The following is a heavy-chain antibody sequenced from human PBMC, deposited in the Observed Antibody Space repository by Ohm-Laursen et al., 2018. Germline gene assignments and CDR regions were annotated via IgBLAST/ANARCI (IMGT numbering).Heavy chain of an antibody. J-gene: IGHJ4*02. Sequence: GSLRLSCTASGFTVSDAWMSWVRQAPGKGLEWVSRITGSGGGTFYPDSVKGRFTISRDNSKSTLYLQMNSLRADDTAVYYCAKGTTDVDYWGQGTLVTVSS. CDR2: ITGSGGGT. CDR1: GFTVSDAW. V-gene: IGHV3-23*01. CDR3: AKGTTDVDY. D-gene: IGHD1-1*01.